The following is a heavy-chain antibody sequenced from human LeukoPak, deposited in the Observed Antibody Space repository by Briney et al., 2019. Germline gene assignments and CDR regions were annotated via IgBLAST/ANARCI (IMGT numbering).Heavy chain of an antibody. D-gene: IGHD3-22*01. Sequence: GGSLRLSCAASGFTFSSYGMHWVRQAPGKGLEWVAVISYDGSYKYYADSVKGRFTISRDNSKNTLHLQMNSLRAEDTAVYYCAKTDYYDSSGYSLGYWGQGTLVTVSS. CDR1: GFTFSSYG. CDR3: AKTDYYDSSGYSLGY. V-gene: IGHV3-30*18. J-gene: IGHJ4*02. CDR2: ISYDGSYK.